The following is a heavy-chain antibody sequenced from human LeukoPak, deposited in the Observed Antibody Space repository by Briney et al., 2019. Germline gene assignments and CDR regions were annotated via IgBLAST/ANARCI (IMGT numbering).Heavy chain of an antibody. V-gene: IGHV1-69*06. CDR2: IIPILGTA. J-gene: IGHJ4*02. D-gene: IGHD3-16*01. CDR3: ARVPRLCLGELAPLFDY. CDR1: GGTVTSYD. Sequence: SVKVSCKASGGTVTSYDISWVRQAPGQGLEWMGGIIPILGTANYAQKFQGRVTITVDKSTSTAYMQLSSLRSEDTAVYYCARVPRLCLGELAPLFDYWGRGPLAPVSA.